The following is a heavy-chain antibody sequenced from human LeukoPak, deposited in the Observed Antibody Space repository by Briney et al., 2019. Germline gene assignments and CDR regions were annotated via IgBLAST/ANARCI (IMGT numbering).Heavy chain of an antibody. J-gene: IGHJ4*02. V-gene: IGHV3-11*01. D-gene: IGHD4-17*01. CDR2: ISSSGSTI. Sequence: GGSLRLSCAASGFTFSDYYMSWIRQAPGKGLEWVSYISSSGSTIYYADSVKGRFTISRDNAKNSLYLQMNSLRAEDTAVYYCARSVSTVTTTADYWGQGTLVTVSS. CDR3: ARSVSTVTTTADY. CDR1: GFTFSDYY.